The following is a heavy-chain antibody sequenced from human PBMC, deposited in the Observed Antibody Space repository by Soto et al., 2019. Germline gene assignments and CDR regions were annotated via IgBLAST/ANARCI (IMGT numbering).Heavy chain of an antibody. Sequence: SVKVSCKASGFTFTSSAFQWVRQARGQRLEWIGWIAVGSGYTNYAQRFQDRVTLTRDMSTATTYMELSRLTSEDTAIYYCAADATAWQQMVPSVYWGQGTLVTVSS. CDR1: GFTFTSSA. V-gene: IGHV1-58*01. J-gene: IGHJ4*02. CDR3: AADATAWQQMVPSVY. CDR2: IAVGSGYT. D-gene: IGHD2-8*01.